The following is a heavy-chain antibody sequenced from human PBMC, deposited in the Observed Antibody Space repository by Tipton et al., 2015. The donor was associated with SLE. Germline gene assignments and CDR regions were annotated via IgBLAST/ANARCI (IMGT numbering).Heavy chain of an antibody. J-gene: IGHJ4*02. CDR1: GGSISSFY. CDR2: MYYNGVS. CDR3: ARTSGNFPFDY. Sequence: TLSLTCTVSGGSISSFYWSWIRQPPGKGLEWIGYMYYNGVSNYNPSLRSRVTISLDTSKNQFSLKLTSVTAADTAVYYCARTSGNFPFDYWGQGNLVTVSS. V-gene: IGHV4-59*08. D-gene: IGHD1-26*01.